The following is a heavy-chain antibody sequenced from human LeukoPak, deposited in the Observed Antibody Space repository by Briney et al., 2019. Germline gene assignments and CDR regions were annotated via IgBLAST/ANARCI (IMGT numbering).Heavy chain of an antibody. CDR3: XXGLRAXDXN. J-gene: IGHJ4*02. D-gene: IGHD3-16*01. V-gene: IGHV3-15*01. Sequence: GGSLRLSCAASGFTFSNTWMSWVRQAPGKGLEWVGRIKSKTDGGTTDYAAPVKGRFTISRDDSKNTLYLQMNSLKTEDTAVYYXXXGLRAXDXNWGLXTLVTVSS. CDR1: GFTFSNTW. CDR2: IKSKTDGGTT.